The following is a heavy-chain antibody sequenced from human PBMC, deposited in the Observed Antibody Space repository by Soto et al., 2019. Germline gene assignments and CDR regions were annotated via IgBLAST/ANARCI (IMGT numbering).Heavy chain of an antibody. J-gene: IGHJ5*02. V-gene: IGHV1-8*01. Sequence: QVQLVQSGAEVKKPGASVKVSCKTSGYTFTSYDMNWVRQAAGQGLEWVGWMNPKNGNTGYAQKFQGRVTMTRDTSMNTVYMELSSLRSEDTAVYYCARGRADGDYDNWFDPWGQGTLITVSS. D-gene: IGHD4-17*01. CDR2: MNPKNGNT. CDR3: ARGRADGDYDNWFDP. CDR1: GYTFTSYD.